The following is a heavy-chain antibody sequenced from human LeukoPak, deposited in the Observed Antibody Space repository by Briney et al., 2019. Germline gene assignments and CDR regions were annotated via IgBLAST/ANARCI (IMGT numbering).Heavy chain of an antibody. CDR3: ARDVVAAAGTWDY. Sequence: SETLSLTCTVSGGSISSSSYYWGWIRQPPGKGLEWIGSIYYSGSTYYNPSLKSRVTISVDTSKNQFSLKLSSVTAADTAMYYCARDVVAAAGTWDYWGQGTLVTVSS. CDR2: IYYSGST. V-gene: IGHV4-39*07. J-gene: IGHJ4*02. CDR1: GGSISSSSYY. D-gene: IGHD6-13*01.